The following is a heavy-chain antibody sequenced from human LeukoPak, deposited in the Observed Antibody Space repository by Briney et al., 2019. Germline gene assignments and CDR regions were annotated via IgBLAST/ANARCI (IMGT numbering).Heavy chain of an antibody. V-gene: IGHV1-58*01. CDR3: ATILTGYYFPDY. J-gene: IGHJ4*02. Sequence: SVKVSCKASGFTFTSSAVQCVRQARGQRLEWIGWIVVGSGNTNYAQKFQERVTITRDMSTGTAYMELSSLRSEDTAVYYCATILTGYYFPDYWGQGTLVTVSS. CDR2: IVVGSGNT. CDR1: GFTFTSSA. D-gene: IGHD3-9*01.